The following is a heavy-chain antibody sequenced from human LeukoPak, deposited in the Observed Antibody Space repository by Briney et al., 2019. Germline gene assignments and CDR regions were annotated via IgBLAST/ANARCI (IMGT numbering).Heavy chain of an antibody. D-gene: IGHD3-22*01. Sequence: SETLSLTCTVSGGSISGYYWSWIRQPPGKGLEWIGYIYYSGSTNYNPSLKSRVTISVDTSKNQFSLKLSSVTAADTAVYYCARGGWNKFDYWGQGTLVAVSS. CDR2: IYYSGST. V-gene: IGHV4-59*01. CDR1: GGSISGYY. J-gene: IGHJ4*02. CDR3: ARGGWNKFDY.